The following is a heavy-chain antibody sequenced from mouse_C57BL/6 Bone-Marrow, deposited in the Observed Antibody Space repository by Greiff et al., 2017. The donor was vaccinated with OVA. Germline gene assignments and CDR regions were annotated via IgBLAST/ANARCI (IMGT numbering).Heavy chain of an antibody. CDR3: TGNYGSDGY. J-gene: IGHJ2*01. V-gene: IGHV6-3*01. Sequence: EVKLQESGGGLVQPGGSMKLSCVASGFTFSNYWMNWVRQSPEKGLEWVAQIRLKSDNYATHYAESVKGRFTISSDDSKSRVYLHMHNLRAAATGISSCTGNYGSDGYWGPGTTLPVSS. CDR1: GFTFSNYW. D-gene: IGHD1-1*01. CDR2: IRLKSDNYAT.